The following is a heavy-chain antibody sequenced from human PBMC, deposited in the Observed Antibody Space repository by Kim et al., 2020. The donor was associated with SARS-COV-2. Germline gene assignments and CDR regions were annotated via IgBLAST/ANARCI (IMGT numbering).Heavy chain of an antibody. J-gene: IGHJ4*02. CDR3: ARDSGFSTSWTDY. D-gene: IGHD6-13*01. CDR2: ISGYSGNT. CDR1: GFTFSDYA. Sequence: GGSLRLSCAAYGFTFSDYAMTWVRQAPGKGLEWVSAISGYSGNTYYADSVKGRFTVSRDNSKNSLYLQMSSLRAEDTAVYYCARDSGFSTSWTDYWGQGTRVTVSS. V-gene: IGHV3-23*01.